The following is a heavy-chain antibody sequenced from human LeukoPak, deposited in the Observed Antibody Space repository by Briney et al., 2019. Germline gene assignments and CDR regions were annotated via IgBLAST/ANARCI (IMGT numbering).Heavy chain of an antibody. CDR3: AGEVHGVTTDASFDY. J-gene: IGHJ4*02. Sequence: ASVKVSCKASGYTFTGYYMHWVRQAPGQGLEWMGWINPNSGGTNYAQKFQGRVTMTRDTSISTAYMELSRLRSDDTAVYYCAGEVHGVTTDASFDYWGQGTLVTDSS. CDR2: INPNSGGT. D-gene: IGHD4-17*01. CDR1: GYTFTGYY. V-gene: IGHV1-2*02.